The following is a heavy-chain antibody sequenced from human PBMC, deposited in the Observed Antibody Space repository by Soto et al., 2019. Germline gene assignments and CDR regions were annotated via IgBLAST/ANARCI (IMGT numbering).Heavy chain of an antibody. D-gene: IGHD2-21*02. Sequence: PSETMSHTSRVSGGTISSSSYYWSRNSQPPGKGLEWIGSIYYSGSTYYNPSLKSRVTISVDTSKNQFSLKLTSVTAADTAVYYCARAAYCGGDCYSDWGQGTLVTVSS. CDR1: GGTISSSSYY. CDR2: IYYSGST. V-gene: IGHV4-39*01. J-gene: IGHJ4*02. CDR3: ARAAYCGGDCYSD.